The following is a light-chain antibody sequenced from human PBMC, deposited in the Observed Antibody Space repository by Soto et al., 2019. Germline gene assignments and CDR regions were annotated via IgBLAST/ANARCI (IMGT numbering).Light chain of an antibody. CDR1: SXDVGGYNY. CDR2: EVS. CDR3: SSYTSSSIRYV. V-gene: IGLV2-14*01. Sequence: QSVLTQPGSVSGSPGQSITISCTGTSXDVGGYNYVSWYQQHPGKAPKPMIYEVSNRPSGVSNRFSGSKSGNTASLTISGLQAEDEADYYCSSYTSSSIRYVFGTGTKVNLL. J-gene: IGLJ1*01.